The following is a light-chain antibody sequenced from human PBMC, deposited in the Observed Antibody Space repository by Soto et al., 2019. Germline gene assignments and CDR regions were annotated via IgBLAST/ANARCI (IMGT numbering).Light chain of an antibody. J-gene: IGKJ1*01. CDR2: DVS. CDR3: QQYNSFPGT. V-gene: IGKV1-5*01. CDR1: QSVRDF. Sequence: DIQMTHSPYSLSGSVGDRVTLTCRASQSVRDFLNWYHQKPGKAPKLLISDVSNLESTVPSRFCGSGYCTEFTLTISSLQADDFATYYCQQYNSFPGTFGLGTKVDI.